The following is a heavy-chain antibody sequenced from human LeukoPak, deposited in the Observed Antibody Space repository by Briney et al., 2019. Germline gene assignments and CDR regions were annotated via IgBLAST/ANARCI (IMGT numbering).Heavy chain of an antibody. D-gene: IGHD4-23*01. CDR1: GGSVSSYY. V-gene: IGHV4-59*02. CDR2: IYYSGST. CDR3: ARVSDYGGNSHFDY. J-gene: IGHJ4*02. Sequence: SETLSLTCTVSGGSVSSYYWSWIRQPPGKGLEWIGYIYYSGSTNYNPSLKSRVTISVDTSKNQFSLKPSSVTAADTAVYYCARVSDYGGNSHFDYWGQGTLVTVSS.